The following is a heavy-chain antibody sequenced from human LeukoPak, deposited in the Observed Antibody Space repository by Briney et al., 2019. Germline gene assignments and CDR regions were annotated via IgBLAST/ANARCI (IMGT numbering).Heavy chain of an antibody. CDR1: GFIFSSYA. J-gene: IGHJ6*02. D-gene: IGHD5-24*01. Sequence: GGSLRLSCSVSGFIFSSYAVSWVRQVPGKGLQWVSAISADGGSTHYADSVKGRFTISRDNSKNTLYLQMNNLRAEDTAVYYCAKARDGYNYPYYYGMDVWGQGTTVTVSS. CDR3: AKARDGYNYPYYYGMDV. V-gene: IGHV3-23*01. CDR2: ISADGGST.